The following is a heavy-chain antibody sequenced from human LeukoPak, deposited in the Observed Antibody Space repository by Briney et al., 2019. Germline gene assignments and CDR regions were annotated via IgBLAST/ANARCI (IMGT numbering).Heavy chain of an antibody. CDR1: GFTFDDYG. D-gene: IGHD3-3*01. J-gene: IGHJ4*02. CDR3: AKDRSGFWSGYCSS. Sequence: GGSLRLSCAASGFTFDDYGMSWVRHAQGKGLEWVSGINWNGGSTGYADSVKGRFTISRDNSKNTLYLQMNSLRAEDTAVYYCAKDRSGFWSGYCSSWGQGTLVTVSS. V-gene: IGHV3-20*04. CDR2: INWNGGST.